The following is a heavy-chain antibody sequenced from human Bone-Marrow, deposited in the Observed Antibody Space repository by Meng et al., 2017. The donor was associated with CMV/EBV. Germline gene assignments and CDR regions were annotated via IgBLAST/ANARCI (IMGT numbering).Heavy chain of an antibody. V-gene: IGHV4-59*01. CDR2: VYYSGST. CDR1: GGSIRSYY. CDR3: ARGEGGFWSGYSGSNWFDP. D-gene: IGHD3-3*01. Sequence: GSLRLSCTVSGGSIRSYYWSWIRQPPGEGLEWIGYVYYSGSTNYNPSLKSRVTISVDTSKNQFSLKLNSVTAADTAVYYCARGEGGFWSGYSGSNWFDPWGQGTLVTVSS. J-gene: IGHJ5*02.